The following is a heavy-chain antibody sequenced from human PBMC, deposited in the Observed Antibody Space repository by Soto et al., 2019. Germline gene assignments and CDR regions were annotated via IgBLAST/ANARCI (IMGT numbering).Heavy chain of an antibody. J-gene: IGHJ4*01. CDR1: GFTFGDYA. D-gene: IGHD1-1*01. CDR2: IRSNTYGGTT. CDR3: TRSQLGPCDF. V-gene: IGHV3-49*03. Sequence: GGSLRLSCTASGFTFGDYAMDWFRQAPGKGPEWVAFIRSNTYGGTTEYAASVRGRFTISRDDSKSIVFLQMNSLKTEDTAVYYCTRSQLGPCDFWGQGTLVTVSS.